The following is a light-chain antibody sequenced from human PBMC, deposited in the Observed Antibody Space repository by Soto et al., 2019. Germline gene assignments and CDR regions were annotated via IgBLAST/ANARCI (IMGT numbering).Light chain of an antibody. CDR1: SSDVGGYNY. Sequence: QSALTQPASVSGSPGQSITISCTGTSSDVGGYNYVSWYQQHPGKAPKLMIFDVSNRPSGVSNRFSGSKSANTASLTISGLQAEDEADYYCSSYTSNSTRVFGGGTQLTVL. CDR2: DVS. CDR3: SSYTSNSTRV. V-gene: IGLV2-14*01. J-gene: IGLJ2*01.